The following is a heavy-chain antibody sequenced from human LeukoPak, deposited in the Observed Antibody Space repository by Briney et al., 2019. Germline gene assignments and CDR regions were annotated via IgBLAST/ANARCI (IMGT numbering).Heavy chain of an antibody. CDR2: ISGRGDST. V-gene: IGHV3-23*01. J-gene: IGHJ5*02. CDR3: ARHDWFEP. CDR1: GFEFNVYG. Sequence: GGTLRLSCAASGFEFNVYGMNWVRQAPGKGLEWVSSISGRGDSTSYADSVKGRFIISRDISKNTLYLQMNSLRDEDTAVYYCARHDWFEPWGQGTRVTVSS.